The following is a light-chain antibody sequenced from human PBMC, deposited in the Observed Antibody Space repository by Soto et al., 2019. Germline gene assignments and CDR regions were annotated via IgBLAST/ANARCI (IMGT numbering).Light chain of an antibody. Sequence: EIVLTQSPGTLSLSPGERATLSCRASQSVTDNYLAWYQHKPGQAPRLLIYRASLRGTGIPDRFSGSGSGTEFTLTISSLQSEDFAVYYCQQHNDWPWITFGQGTRLEIK. CDR3: QQHNDWPWIT. CDR1: QSVTDN. CDR2: RAS. J-gene: IGKJ5*01. V-gene: IGKV3-15*01.